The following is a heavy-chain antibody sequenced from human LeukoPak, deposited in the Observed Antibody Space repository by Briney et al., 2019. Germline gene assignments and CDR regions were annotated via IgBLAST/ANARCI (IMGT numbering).Heavy chain of an antibody. Sequence: PSQTLSLTCTVSGGSISSGSYYWSWIRQPAGKGLEWIGRIYTSGSTNYNPSLKSRVTISVDTSKNQFSLKLSSVTAADTAVYYCARHVGDVLIDQNSVERFLEWPNWFDPWGQGTLVTVSS. CDR1: GGSISSGSYY. J-gene: IGHJ5*02. CDR3: ARHVGDVLIDQNSVERFLEWPNWFDP. V-gene: IGHV4-61*02. D-gene: IGHD3-3*01. CDR2: IYTSGST.